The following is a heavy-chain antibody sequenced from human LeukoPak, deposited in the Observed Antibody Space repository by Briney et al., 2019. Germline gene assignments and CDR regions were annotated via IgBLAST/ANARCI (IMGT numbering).Heavy chain of an antibody. J-gene: IGHJ6*02. D-gene: IGHD3-3*01. V-gene: IGHV4-59*01. CDR1: GVSIRSYY. CDR3: ASEFSPCYDFWSCYPSAPYYYYGMDV. CDR2: IYYSGST. Sequence: PSETLSLTCTVSGVSIRSYYWSWIRQPPEKGLEWIGYIYYSGSTNYNPSLKSRVTISVDTSKNQFSLKLSSVTAADTAVYYCASEFSPCYDFWSCYPSAPYYYYGMDVWGQGTTVTVSS.